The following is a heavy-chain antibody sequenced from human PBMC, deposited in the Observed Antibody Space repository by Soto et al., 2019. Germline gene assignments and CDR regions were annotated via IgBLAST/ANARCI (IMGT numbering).Heavy chain of an antibody. CDR2: ISYDGSNK. J-gene: IGHJ4*02. CDR1: GFTFSSYG. Sequence: QVQLVESGGGVVQPGRSLRLSCAASGFTFSSYGMHWVRQAPGKGLEWVAVISYDGSNKYYADSVKGRFTISRDNSKNTLYLQMNSLRAEDTAVYYCAKDREGYFRYAALDYWGQGTLVTVSS. D-gene: IGHD2-15*01. CDR3: AKDREGYFRYAALDY. V-gene: IGHV3-30*18.